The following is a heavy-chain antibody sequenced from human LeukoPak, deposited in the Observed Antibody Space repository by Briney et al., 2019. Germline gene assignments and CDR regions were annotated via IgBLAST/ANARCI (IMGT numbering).Heavy chain of an antibody. V-gene: IGHV4-31*03. J-gene: IGHJ5*02. CDR3: ASEGERACSGGSCYSGWFDP. Sequence: PSETLSLTCTVSGGSISSGGYYWSWIRQHPGKGLEWIGYFYYSRSTYYNPSLKSRVTISVDTSKNQFSLKLSSVTAADTAVYYCASEGERACSGGSCYSGWFDPWGQGTLVTVSS. CDR1: GGSISSGGYY. CDR2: FYYSRST. D-gene: IGHD2-15*01.